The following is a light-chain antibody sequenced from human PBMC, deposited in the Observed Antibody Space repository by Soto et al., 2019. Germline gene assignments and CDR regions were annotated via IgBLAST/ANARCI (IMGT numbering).Light chain of an antibody. CDR3: QQYNNWPSIFT. CDR2: GAS. J-gene: IGKJ3*01. CDR1: QSVTRN. V-gene: IGKV3-15*01. Sequence: EIVITQSPATLSVSPGERATLSCRASQSVTRNLAWYQQKPGQAPRLLIYGASTRATGIPARFSGSGSGTECTLTICRLQSEDFAVYYCQQYNNWPSIFTFGPGTTVDIK.